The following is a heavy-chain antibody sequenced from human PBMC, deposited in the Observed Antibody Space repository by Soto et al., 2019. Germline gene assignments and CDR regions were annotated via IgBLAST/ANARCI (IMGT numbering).Heavy chain of an antibody. J-gene: IGHJ6*02. Sequence: QVQLVQSGAEVKKPGASVKVSCKASGYTFTSYGISWVRQAPGQGIEWMGWISAYNGNTNYAQKLQGRVTMTTDTSTSTAYMELRSLRSDDTAVYYCARDTYCSGGSCFQYCGMDVWGQGTTVTVSS. CDR3: ARDTYCSGGSCFQYCGMDV. CDR1: GYTFTSYG. CDR2: ISAYNGNT. D-gene: IGHD2-15*01. V-gene: IGHV1-18*01.